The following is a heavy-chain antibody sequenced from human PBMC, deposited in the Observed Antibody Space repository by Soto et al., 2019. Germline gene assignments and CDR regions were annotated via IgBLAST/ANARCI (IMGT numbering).Heavy chain of an antibody. Sequence: PGGSLRLSCAASGFTFSNYTMNWVRQAPGKWLGWVSSIIATGTFILYADSVKGRFTISRDNAKHSLSLQMNSLRDGDTAVYHCASDSYDSSGYPSFDYWGQGTLVTVSS. D-gene: IGHD3-22*01. V-gene: IGHV3-21*01. CDR1: GFTFSNYT. CDR3: ASDSYDSSGYPSFDY. CDR2: IIATGTFI. J-gene: IGHJ4*02.